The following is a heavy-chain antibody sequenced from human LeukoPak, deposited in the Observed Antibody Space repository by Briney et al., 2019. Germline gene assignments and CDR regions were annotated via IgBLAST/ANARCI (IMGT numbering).Heavy chain of an antibody. J-gene: IGHJ5*02. Sequence: SETLSLTCTVSGGSISSYYWSWIRQPPGKGLEWIGYIYYSRSTNYNPSLKSRVTISVDTSKNQFSLKLSSVTAADTAVYYCARAHSARLFDPWGQGTLVTVSS. D-gene: IGHD6-6*01. CDR2: IYYSRST. CDR3: ARAHSARLFDP. CDR1: GGSISSYY. V-gene: IGHV4-59*01.